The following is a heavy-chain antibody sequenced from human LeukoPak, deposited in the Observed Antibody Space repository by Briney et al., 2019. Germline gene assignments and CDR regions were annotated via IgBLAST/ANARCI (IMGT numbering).Heavy chain of an antibody. D-gene: IGHD3-10*01. V-gene: IGHV1-2*02. CDR1: GNTFTSHY. Sequence: ASVKVSCKASGNTFTSHYIHWVRQAPGQGLEWMGWINPNSGGTIYAQKFQGRVTMTRDTSISTVYMELSRLRSDDTAVYYCARAPPITRGPFDPWGQGTLVTVSS. CDR3: ARAPPITRGPFDP. CDR2: INPNSGGT. J-gene: IGHJ5*02.